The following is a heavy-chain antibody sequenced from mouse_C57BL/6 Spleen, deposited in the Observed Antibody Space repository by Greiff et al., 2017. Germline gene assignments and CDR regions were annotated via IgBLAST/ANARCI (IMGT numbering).Heavy chain of an antibody. Sequence: VKLVESGPGLVAPSQSLSITCTVSGFSLTSYAISWVRQPPGKGLEWLGVIWTGGGTNYNSALKSRQSISKDNSKSQVFLKMNSLQTDDTARYYCARTYGSSYYAMDYWGQGTSVTVSS. J-gene: IGHJ4*01. CDR2: IWTGGGT. V-gene: IGHV2-9-1*01. CDR1: GFSLTSYA. CDR3: ARTYGSSYYAMDY. D-gene: IGHD1-1*01.